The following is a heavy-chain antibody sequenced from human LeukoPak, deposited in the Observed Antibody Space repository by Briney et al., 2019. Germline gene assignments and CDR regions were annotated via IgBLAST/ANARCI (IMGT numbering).Heavy chain of an antibody. Sequence: GGSLRLSCAASGFTFSSYWMHWGRQAPGKGLVWVSRINSDGSITTYADSVKGRFTISRDNAKNTLYLQMSSLRAEDTAVYYCARADFYDRTLPFGYWGRGTLVTVSS. CDR2: INSDGSIT. V-gene: IGHV3-74*01. CDR3: ARADFYDRTLPFGY. J-gene: IGHJ4*02. D-gene: IGHD3-22*01. CDR1: GFTFSSYW.